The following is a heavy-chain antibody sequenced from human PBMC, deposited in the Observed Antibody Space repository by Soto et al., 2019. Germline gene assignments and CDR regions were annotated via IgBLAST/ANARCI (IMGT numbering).Heavy chain of an antibody. CDR3: ARRKFYAPDFDP. J-gene: IGHJ5*02. CDR1: RDTFNTYW. Sequence: PGESLKISCKASRDTFNTYWIGWVRQMPGKGPEWLGIIYPTDLDTVYNPSLQGRVTISVDKSIGTAYLQWSSLRASDTAIYYCARRKFYAPDFDPSGHGTRVTVPS. V-gene: IGHV5-51*01. D-gene: IGHD3-16*01. CDR2: IYPTDLDT.